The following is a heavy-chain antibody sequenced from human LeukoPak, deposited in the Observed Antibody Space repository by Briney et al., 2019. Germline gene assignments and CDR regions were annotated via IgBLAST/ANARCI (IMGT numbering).Heavy chain of an antibody. V-gene: IGHV3-23*01. Sequence: GGSLRLSCAASGFTFSNYAMSWVRQAPGKGLEWVSAISGSGGSTHYADSVKGRFTISRDNSKNTLYLQMNSLRAEDTAVYYCAKGHSTRRPGAYYYYGMDVWGQGTTVTVSS. CDR3: AKGHSTRRPGAYYYYGMDV. J-gene: IGHJ6*02. CDR1: GFTFSNYA. CDR2: ISGSGGST. D-gene: IGHD1-14*01.